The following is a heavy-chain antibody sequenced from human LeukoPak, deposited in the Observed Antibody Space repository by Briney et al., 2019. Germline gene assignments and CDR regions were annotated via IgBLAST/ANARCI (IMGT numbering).Heavy chain of an antibody. Sequence: GGSLRLSCAASGFTFSSYSMNWVRQAPGKGLEWVSYISSSSSTIYYADSVKGRFAISRDNAKNSLYLQMNSLRAEDTAVYYCARDHPAKIGQNAFDIWGQGTMVTVSS. CDR3: ARDHPAKIGQNAFDI. CDR1: GFTFSSYS. CDR2: ISSSSSTI. J-gene: IGHJ3*02. V-gene: IGHV3-48*01.